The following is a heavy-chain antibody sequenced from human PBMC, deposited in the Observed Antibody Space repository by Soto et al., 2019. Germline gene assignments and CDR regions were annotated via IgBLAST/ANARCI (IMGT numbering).Heavy chain of an antibody. Sequence: QVQLVESGGGVVQPGRSLRLSCAASGFTFSNYAMYWVRQAPGKGLEWVAVLSYDGNNKYYADSVKGRFTISRDNSKNTLYPQMNSLRVEDTAVYYCARAGCDGGSCYTLVGLRYGMDVWGQGTTVTVSS. V-gene: IGHV3-30-3*01. CDR1: GFTFSNYA. CDR2: LSYDGNNK. D-gene: IGHD2-15*01. J-gene: IGHJ6*02. CDR3: ARAGCDGGSCYTLVGLRYGMDV.